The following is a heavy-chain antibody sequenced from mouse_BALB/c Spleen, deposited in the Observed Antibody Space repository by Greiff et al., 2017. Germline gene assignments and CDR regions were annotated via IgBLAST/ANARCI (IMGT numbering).Heavy chain of an antibody. V-gene: IGHV1S127*01. CDR1: GYTFTSYW. CDR3: AREGITTNYYAMDY. Sequence: QVQLQQSGPELVRPGASVKMSCKASGYTFTSYWMHWVKQRPGQGLEWIGMIDPSNSETRLNQKFKGKATLTVDKSSSTAYMELRSLTSEDTAVYYCAREGITTNYYAMDYWGQGTSVTVSS. J-gene: IGHJ4*01. CDR2: IDPSNSET. D-gene: IGHD1-1*01.